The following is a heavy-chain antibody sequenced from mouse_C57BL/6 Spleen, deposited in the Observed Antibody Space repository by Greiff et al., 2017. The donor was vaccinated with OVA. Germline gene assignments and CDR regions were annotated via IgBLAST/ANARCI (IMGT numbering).Heavy chain of an antibody. Sequence: VQLQQPGAELVMPGASVKLSCKASGYTFTSYWMHWVKQRPGQGLEWIGELDPTGSITNYNQKFKGKSTLTVDKSSNTAYMQLSSLTSEDSAVYYCAREGILRYADDWGKGTTLTVSS. V-gene: IGHV1-69*01. CDR2: LDPTGSIT. D-gene: IGHD1-1*01. CDR1: GYTFTSYW. J-gene: IGHJ2*01. CDR3: AREGILRYADD.